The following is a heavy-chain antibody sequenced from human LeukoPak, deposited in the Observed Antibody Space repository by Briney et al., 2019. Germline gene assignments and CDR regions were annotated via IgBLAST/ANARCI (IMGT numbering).Heavy chain of an antibody. CDR1: GYTFTSYD. D-gene: IGHD3-10*01. CDR2: MNPNSGNT. CDR3: ARAGGSGSPYLYYYYYYMDV. Sequence: ASVKVSCKASGYTFTSYDINWVRQATGQGLEWMGWMNPNSGNTGYAQKFQGRVTMTRNTSISTAYMELSSLRSEDTAVYYCARAGGSGSPYLYYYYYYMDVWGKGTTVTVSS. J-gene: IGHJ6*03. V-gene: IGHV1-8*01.